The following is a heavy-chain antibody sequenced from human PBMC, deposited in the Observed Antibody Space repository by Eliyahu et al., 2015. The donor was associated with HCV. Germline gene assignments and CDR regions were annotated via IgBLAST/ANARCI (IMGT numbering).Heavy chain of an antibody. CDR3: ARTRLRSWFDY. CDR2: INQDGDQV. CDR1: GLTFRSYW. J-gene: IGHJ4*02. V-gene: IGHV3-7*01. D-gene: IGHD2-21*02. Sequence: EVQLVESGGGLVQPGGSLRLSCAASGLTFRSYWMSWVRQAPGKGLEWVANINQDGDQVYYVDSVKGRFTISRDNAKNSLYLQMNSLRGDDTAIYYCARTRLRSWFDYWGRGTPVTVSS.